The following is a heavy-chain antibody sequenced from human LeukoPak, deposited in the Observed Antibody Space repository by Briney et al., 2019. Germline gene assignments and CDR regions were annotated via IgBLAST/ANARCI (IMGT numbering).Heavy chain of an antibody. CDR3: MPNTSGNHVDY. Sequence: PGGSLRLSCAASGFTFSLYIINWGCQAPGKGLEWVSSISSSRIYYADSLKGRFTISRDNAKNSLFLQMNSLRGDDTAGYYSMPNTSGNHVDYWGQGTLVTVSS. J-gene: IGHJ4*02. CDR1: GFTFSLYI. D-gene: IGHD4-23*01. CDR2: ISSSRI. V-gene: IGHV3-21*01.